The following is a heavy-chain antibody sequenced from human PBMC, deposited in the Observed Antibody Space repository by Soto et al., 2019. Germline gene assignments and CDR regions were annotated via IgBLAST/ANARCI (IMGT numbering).Heavy chain of an antibody. CDR2: INHSGGT. CDR3: ARTPTRSDFHVVLHFFDL. CDR1: GGSFSAYY. D-gene: IGHD3-3*02. V-gene: IGHV4-34*01. J-gene: IGHJ4*02. Sequence: SETLSLTCAVYGGSFSAYYWSWIRQPPGKGLEWIGEINHSGGTSYNPSLKSRVTISVDTSKSQISLRLASVTAADTAIYYCARTPTRSDFHVVLHFFDLWGQGTQVTVSS.